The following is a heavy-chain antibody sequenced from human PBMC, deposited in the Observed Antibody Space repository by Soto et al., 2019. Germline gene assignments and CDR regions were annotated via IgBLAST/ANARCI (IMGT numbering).Heavy chain of an antibody. CDR3: ARSTPYYYDSSGYYTFDY. J-gene: IGHJ4*02. D-gene: IGHD3-22*01. CDR2: IYYSGST. Sequence: SETLPLTCTVSGGSISSGGYYWSWIRQHPGKGLEWIGYIYYSGSTYYNPSIKSRVTISVDTSKNQFTLQLSSVTAADTAVYYCARSTPYYYDSSGYYTFDYWGKGTLVTVSS. V-gene: IGHV4-31*03. CDR1: GGSISSGGYY.